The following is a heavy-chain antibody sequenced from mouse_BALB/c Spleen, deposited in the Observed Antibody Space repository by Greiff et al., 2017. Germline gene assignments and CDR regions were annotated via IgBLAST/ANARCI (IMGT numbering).Heavy chain of an antibody. D-gene: IGHD2-4*01. J-gene: IGHJ3*01. CDR1: GFTFSSFG. CDR2: ISSGSSTI. Sequence: EVKLMESGGGLVQPGGSRKLSCAASGFTFSSFGMHWVRQAPEKGLEWVAYISSGSSTIYYADTVKGRFTISRDNPKNTLFLQMTSLRSEDTAMYYCARSYYDYDGAYWGQGTLVTVSA. V-gene: IGHV5-17*02. CDR3: ARSYYDYDGAY.